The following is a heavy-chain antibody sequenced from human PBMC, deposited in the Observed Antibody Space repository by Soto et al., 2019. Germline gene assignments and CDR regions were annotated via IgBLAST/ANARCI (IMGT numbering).Heavy chain of an antibody. V-gene: IGHV3-30*18. J-gene: IGHJ4*02. CDR2: ISYDGSNK. Sequence: GGSLRLSCAASGFTFSSYGMHWVRQAPGKGLEWVAVISYDGSNKYYADSVKGRFTISRDNSKNTLYLQMNSLRAEDTAVYYCAKGRLRSVYWGQGTLVTVSS. D-gene: IGHD4-17*01. CDR1: GFTFSSYG. CDR3: AKGRLRSVY.